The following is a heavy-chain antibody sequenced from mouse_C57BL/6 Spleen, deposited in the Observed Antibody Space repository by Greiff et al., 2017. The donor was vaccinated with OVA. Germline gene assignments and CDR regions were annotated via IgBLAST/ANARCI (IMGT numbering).Heavy chain of an antibody. CDR1: GFSLTSYG. D-gene: IGHD2-4*01. J-gene: IGHJ4*01. CDR3: AKNSLGYDYGAMDY. V-gene: IGHV2-5*01. CDR2: IWRGGST. Sequence: VQLMESGPGLVQPSQSLSITCTVSGFSLTSYGVHWVRQSPGKGLEWLGVIWRGGSTDYNAAFMSRLSITKDNSKSQVFFKMNSLQADDTAIYYCAKNSLGYDYGAMDYWGQGTSVTVSS.